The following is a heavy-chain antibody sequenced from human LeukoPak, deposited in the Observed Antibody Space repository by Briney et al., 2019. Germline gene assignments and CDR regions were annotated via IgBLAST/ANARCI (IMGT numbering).Heavy chain of an antibody. V-gene: IGHV1-46*01. CDR1: GYTFTSYY. Sequence: GASVKVSCKASGYTFTSYYMHWVRQAPGQGLEWMGIINPSGGSTSYTQKFQGRVTMTRDTSTSTVYMELSSLRSEDTAVYYCARDPGTTVVTKYYFDYWGQGTLVTVSS. CDR2: INPSGGST. J-gene: IGHJ4*02. CDR3: ARDPGTTVVTKYYFDY. D-gene: IGHD4-23*01.